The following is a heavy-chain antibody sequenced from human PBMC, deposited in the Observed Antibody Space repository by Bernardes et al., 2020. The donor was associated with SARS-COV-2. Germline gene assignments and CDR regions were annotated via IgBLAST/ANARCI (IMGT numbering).Heavy chain of an antibody. V-gene: IGHV3-30*03. D-gene: IGHD3-16*01. CDR3: ATVPAYSNSACFDP. Sequence: GSLRLSCAASGFTFSDYDMHWVRQAPGKGLEWVAVISYDGSDKYYADSVKGRSTISRDNSKNTVYLQMSSLRAEDTAVYYCATVPAYSNSACFDPWGQGTLVTVSS. J-gene: IGHJ5*02. CDR2: ISYDGSDK. CDR1: GFTFSDYD.